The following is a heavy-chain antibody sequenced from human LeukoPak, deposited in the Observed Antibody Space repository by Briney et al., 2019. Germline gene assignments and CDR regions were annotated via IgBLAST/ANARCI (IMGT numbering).Heavy chain of an antibody. CDR1: GGSISSYY. V-gene: IGHV4-34*01. CDR2: INHSGST. CDR3: ARPTSTVTTTPYYFDY. D-gene: IGHD4-11*01. J-gene: IGHJ4*02. Sequence: SETLSLTCTASGGSISSYYWSWIRQPPGKGLEWIGEINHSGSTNYNPSLKSRVTISVDTSKNQFSLKLSSVTAADTAVYYCARPTSTVTTTPYYFDYWGQGTLVTVSS.